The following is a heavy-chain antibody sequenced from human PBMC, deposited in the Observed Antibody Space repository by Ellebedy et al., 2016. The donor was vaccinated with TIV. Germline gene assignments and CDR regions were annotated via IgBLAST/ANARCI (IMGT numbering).Heavy chain of an antibody. D-gene: IGHD1-26*01. Sequence: GESLKISCAASGYIFTDYWVAWVRQPPGLGLEWMGIIDPDDSDTRYSPSFPGQVTISGTRSSSSTYLQWSSLRASDTAIYYCARLQSSMVGATVPDSWGQGTQVIVSS. CDR1: GYIFTDYW. CDR3: ARLQSSMVGATVPDS. J-gene: IGHJ4*02. V-gene: IGHV5-51*01. CDR2: IDPDDSDT.